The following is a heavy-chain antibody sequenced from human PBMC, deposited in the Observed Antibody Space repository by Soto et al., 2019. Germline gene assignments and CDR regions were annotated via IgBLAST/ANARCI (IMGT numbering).Heavy chain of an antibody. J-gene: IGHJ1*01. Sequence: SETLSLTCTVSGGFIGSSSYYWGWIRQPPGKGLEWIGNIYYSGSTYYNPSLKSRITISVDTSKNQFSLKLSSVTAADTAVYYCARLSGAAAEEYFQHWGQGTLVTVSS. CDR3: ARLSGAAAEEYFQH. V-gene: IGHV4-39*01. CDR2: IYYSGST. CDR1: GGFIGSSSYY. D-gene: IGHD2-2*01.